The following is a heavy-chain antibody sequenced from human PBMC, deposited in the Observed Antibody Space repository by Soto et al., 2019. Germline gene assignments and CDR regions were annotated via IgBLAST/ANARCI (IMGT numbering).Heavy chain of an antibody. CDR1: GGTFSNYA. J-gene: IGHJ6*02. Sequence: QVQLVQSGAEVRKPGSSVTVSCKASGGTFSNYAISWVRQAPGQGLEWMGGIIPIVGTGSYAQPFQGRVTITADEPTTTAYMELSSLRFEDTSVYYCARLVILVPTASTHCYSHMDVWGPGTTVTVSS. V-gene: IGHV1-69*01. CDR3: ARLVILVPTASTHCYSHMDV. D-gene: IGHD2-2*01. CDR2: IIPIVGTG.